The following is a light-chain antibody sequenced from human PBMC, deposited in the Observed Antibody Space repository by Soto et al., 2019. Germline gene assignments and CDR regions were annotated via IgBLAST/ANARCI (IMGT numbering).Light chain of an antibody. Sequence: QSVLTQPPSASGSPGQSVTISCTGTSSDVGGYNYVSWYQQHPGKAPKLMIYEVSTRPSGVPDRFSGSKSGNTASLTVSGLQAEDEADYYCSSYAGSNNFVFGGGTKLTVL. V-gene: IGLV2-8*01. CDR2: EVS. CDR1: SSDVGGYNY. CDR3: SSYAGSNNFV. J-gene: IGLJ2*01.